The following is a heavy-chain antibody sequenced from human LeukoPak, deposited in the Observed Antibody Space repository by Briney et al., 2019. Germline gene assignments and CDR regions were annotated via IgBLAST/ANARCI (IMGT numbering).Heavy chain of an antibody. CDR2: IYYSGGT. D-gene: IGHD3-22*01. CDR1: GGSISSGGYY. J-gene: IGHJ4*02. V-gene: IGHV4-31*03. CDR3: ARGASSGDFDY. Sequence: SQTLSLTCNVSGGSISSGGYYWSWIRQHPGMGLVWVGYIYYSGGTYYNPSLKSRVTISVDTSKNQFSRKLSSVTAADTAVYYCARGASSGDFDYWGQGTLVTVSS.